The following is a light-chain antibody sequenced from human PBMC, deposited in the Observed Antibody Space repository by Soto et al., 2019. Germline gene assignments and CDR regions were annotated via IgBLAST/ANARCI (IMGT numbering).Light chain of an antibody. CDR3: QQNYSPPPIT. CDR1: QSIGRF. Sequence: DIQMTQSPSSLSASVGDRVTITFRASQSIGRFLNWHQQKPGKAPNVLINVASTLRSGVPSRFSGSGSGTDFNLTINSLQPEDFATYYCQQNYSPPPITFGQGTRLEIK. CDR2: VAS. J-gene: IGKJ5*01. V-gene: IGKV1-39*01.